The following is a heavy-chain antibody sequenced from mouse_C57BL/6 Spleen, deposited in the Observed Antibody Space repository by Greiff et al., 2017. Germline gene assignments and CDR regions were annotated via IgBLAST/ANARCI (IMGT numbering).Heavy chain of an antibody. D-gene: IGHD2-5*01. CDR2: ISSGGSYT. Sequence: EVKVVESGGDLVKPGGSLKLSCAASGFTFSSYGMSWVRQTPDKRLEWVATISSGGSYTYYPDSVKGRFTISRDKAKNTLYLQMSSLKSEDTAMYYCARHRVTFDYWGQGTTLTVSS. CDR1: GFTFSSYG. CDR3: ARHRVTFDY. V-gene: IGHV5-6*01. J-gene: IGHJ2*01.